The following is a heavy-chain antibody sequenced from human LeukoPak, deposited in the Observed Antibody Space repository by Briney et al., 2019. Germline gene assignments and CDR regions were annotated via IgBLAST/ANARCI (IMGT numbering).Heavy chain of an antibody. J-gene: IGHJ3*02. CDR1: GGTFSSYA. Sequence: ASVKVSCKASGGTFSSYAISWVRQAPGQGLEWMGGIIPIFGTANYAQKFQGRVTITADESTSTAYMELSSLRSEDTAVYYCARDPSRRHYYDSSGYQEAFDIWGQGTMVTVSS. CDR3: ARDPSRRHYYDSSGYQEAFDI. CDR2: IIPIFGTA. D-gene: IGHD3-22*01. V-gene: IGHV1-69*13.